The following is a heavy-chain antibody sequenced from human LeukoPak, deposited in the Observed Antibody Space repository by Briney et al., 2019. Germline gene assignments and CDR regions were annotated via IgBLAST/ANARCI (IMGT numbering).Heavy chain of an antibody. D-gene: IGHD2-15*01. V-gene: IGHV4-39*01. CDR1: GVSIRTSTHY. Sequence: PSGTLSLTCTVSGVSIRTSTHYWAWIRQPPGKGLEWIASMFYGGSTYYNASLRSRLSLSVDTSRNQFSLKLTSVTASDTAIFYCVRQGGWGGAASLIDFWGQGTLVTVSS. CDR3: VRQGGWGGAASLIDF. J-gene: IGHJ4*02. CDR2: MFYGGST.